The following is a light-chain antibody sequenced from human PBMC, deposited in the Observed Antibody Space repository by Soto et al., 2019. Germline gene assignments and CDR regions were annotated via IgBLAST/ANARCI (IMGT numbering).Light chain of an antibody. J-gene: IGKJ5*01. Sequence: EIVLTQSPATLSLSPGERATLSCMASQSVSSYLAWYQQKPGQAPRLLIYDASSRATGIPDRFSGSGSGTDFTLTISSLEPEDSAVYYCQQRNMWPITFGQGTRLEIK. V-gene: IGKV3-11*01. CDR2: DAS. CDR3: QQRNMWPIT. CDR1: QSVSSY.